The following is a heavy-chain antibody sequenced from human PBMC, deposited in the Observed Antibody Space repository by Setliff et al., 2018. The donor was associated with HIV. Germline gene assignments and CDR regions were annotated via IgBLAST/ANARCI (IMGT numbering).Heavy chain of an antibody. D-gene: IGHD3-10*01. CDR3: ARDRYAGEIDY. CDR2: IYHTGKT. V-gene: IGHV4-31*03. J-gene: IGHJ4*02. CDR1: GGSITTDGYY. Sequence: SETLSLTCSVSGGSITTDGYYWSCIRHHPRKGLEWIGYIYHTGKTNYNPSLASRLVMSLDPSKNQFSLKMSSVTAADTAVYYCARDRYAGEIDYWGQGTLVTVS.